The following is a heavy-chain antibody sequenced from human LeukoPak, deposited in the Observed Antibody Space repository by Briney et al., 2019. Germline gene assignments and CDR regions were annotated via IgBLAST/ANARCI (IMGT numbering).Heavy chain of an antibody. CDR3: ARVVAVADPFDY. CDR1: GFTFSDYY. J-gene: IGHJ4*02. Sequence: GGSLRLSCAASGFTFSDYYMTWVRQAPGKGLEWVSYLYKTGSPTCYADSVKGRFTISRDNAKNSLYLQMDNLRPEDTAVYYCARVVAVADPFDYWGQGTLVTVSS. CDR2: LYKTGSPT. D-gene: IGHD6-19*01. V-gene: IGHV3-11*01.